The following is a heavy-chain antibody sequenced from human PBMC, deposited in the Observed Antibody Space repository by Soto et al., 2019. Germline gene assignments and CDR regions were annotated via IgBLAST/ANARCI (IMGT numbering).Heavy chain of an antibody. Sequence: ASVKVSCKASGYTFTGYYMHWVRQAPGQGLEWMGWINPNSGGTNYAQKLQGRVTMTTDTSTSTAYMELRSLRSDDTAVYYCARGPSLGGVIDYYYYYMDVWGKGTTVTFSS. CDR3: ARGPSLGGVIDYYYYYMDV. V-gene: IGHV1-2*02. CDR2: INPNSGGT. D-gene: IGHD3-3*01. J-gene: IGHJ6*03. CDR1: GYTFTGYY.